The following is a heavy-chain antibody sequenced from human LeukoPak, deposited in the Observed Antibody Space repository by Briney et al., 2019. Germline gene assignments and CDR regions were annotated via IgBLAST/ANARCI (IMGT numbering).Heavy chain of an antibody. CDR3: ARVRSGAITMVRGVIITPFDY. Sequence: SETLSLTCTVSGGSIRSSSYYWGWIRQPPGKGLEWIGSIYYSGSTYYNPSLKSRVTISVDTSKNQFSLKLSSVTAADTAVYYCARVRSGAITMVRGVIITPFDYWGQGTLVTVSS. D-gene: IGHD3-10*01. V-gene: IGHV4-39*07. J-gene: IGHJ4*02. CDR1: GGSIRSSSYY. CDR2: IYYSGST.